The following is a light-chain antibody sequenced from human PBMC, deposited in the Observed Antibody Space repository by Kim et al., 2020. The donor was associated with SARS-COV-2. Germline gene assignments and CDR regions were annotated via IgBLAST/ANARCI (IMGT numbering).Light chain of an antibody. CDR2: EVN. CDR1: SSDIGSYNL. Sequence: QSITISCTGTSSDIGSYNLVSWYQQHPGKAPKLMIYEVNKWPSGVSDRFSGSKSGNTASLTISGLQAEDEADYYCCSYASSSTFYVFGTGTKVTVL. V-gene: IGLV2-23*02. J-gene: IGLJ1*01. CDR3: CSYASSSTFYV.